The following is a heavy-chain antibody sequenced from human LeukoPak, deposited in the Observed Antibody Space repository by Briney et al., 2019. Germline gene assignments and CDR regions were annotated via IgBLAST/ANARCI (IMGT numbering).Heavy chain of an antibody. J-gene: IGHJ4*02. D-gene: IGHD3-10*01. CDR1: GFTFNTYS. CDR3: ALNPDYYGSGSFDY. V-gene: IGHV3-7*01. Sequence: GGSLRLSCAASGFTFNTYSMNWVRQAPGKGLEWVADIKEDGSEKYYVDSVKGRFTISRDNAKNSLYLQMNSLRAEDTAVYYCALNPDYYGSGSFDYWGQGTLVTVSS. CDR2: IKEDGSEK.